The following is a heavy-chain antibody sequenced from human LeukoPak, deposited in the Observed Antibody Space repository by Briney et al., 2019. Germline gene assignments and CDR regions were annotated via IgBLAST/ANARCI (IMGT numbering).Heavy chain of an antibody. CDR3: ASAPPLNYYDSSGYYFGPNAFGT. V-gene: IGHV4-59*01. D-gene: IGHD3-22*01. J-gene: IGHJ3*02. CDR2: IYYRGKT. Sequence: PSETLSLTCTVSGDSINSYYWTWIRQPPGKGLEWIGHIYYRGKTNYNPSLKSRVTISVDTSKNDFSLKLSSVTAADTAVYYCASAPPLNYYDSSGYYFGPNAFGTWGQGTMVTVSS. CDR1: GDSINSYY.